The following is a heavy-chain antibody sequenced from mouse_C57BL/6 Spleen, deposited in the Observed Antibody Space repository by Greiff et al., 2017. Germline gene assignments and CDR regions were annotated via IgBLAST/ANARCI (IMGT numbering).Heavy chain of an antibody. Sequence: EVQVVESGGGLVKPGGSLKLSCAASGFTFSSYTMSWVRQTPEKRLEWVATISGGGGNTYYPDSVKGRFTISRDNAKNTLYLQMSSLRSEDTALYYCARPDSNYEGTWFAYWGQGTLVTVSA. V-gene: IGHV5-9*01. J-gene: IGHJ3*01. CDR2: ISGGGGNT. CDR1: GFTFSSYT. CDR3: ARPDSNYEGTWFAY. D-gene: IGHD2-5*01.